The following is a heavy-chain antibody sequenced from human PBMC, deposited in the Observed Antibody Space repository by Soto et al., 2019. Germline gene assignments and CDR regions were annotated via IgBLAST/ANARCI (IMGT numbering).Heavy chain of an antibody. J-gene: IGHJ6*02. V-gene: IGHV3-48*03. D-gene: IGHD3-22*01. CDR1: GFTFSSYE. Sequence: GSLRLSCAASGFTFSSYEMNWVRQAPGKGLEWVSYISSSGSTIYYADSVKGRFTISRDNAKNSLYLQMNSLRAEDTAVYYCARGVVRDYYYCYGMDVWGQGTTVTVSS. CDR2: ISSSGSTI. CDR3: ARGVVRDYYYCYGMDV.